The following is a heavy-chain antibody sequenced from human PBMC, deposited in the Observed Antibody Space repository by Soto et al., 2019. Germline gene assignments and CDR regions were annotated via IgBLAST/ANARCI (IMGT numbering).Heavy chain of an antibody. J-gene: IGHJ4*02. CDR1: GYTFTSYD. CDR2: MNPNSGNT. CDR3: ATGRTIFGVVIISRPFDY. V-gene: IGHV1-8*01. D-gene: IGHD3-3*01. Sequence: ASVKVSCKASGYTFTSYDINWVRQAPGQGLEWMGWMNPNSGNTGYAQKFQGRVTMTGNTSISTAYMELSSLRSEDTAVYYCATGRTIFGVVIISRPFDYWGQGTLVTVSS.